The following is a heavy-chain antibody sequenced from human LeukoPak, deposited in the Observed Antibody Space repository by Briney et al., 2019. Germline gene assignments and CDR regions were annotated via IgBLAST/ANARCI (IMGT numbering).Heavy chain of an antibody. V-gene: IGHV3-30*02. Sequence: GGSLRLSCAASGSTFSSFGMHWVRQAPGKGLEWVAFIRYDGSNKYYADSVKGRFTISRDNSKNTLYVQMNSLRAEDTAVYYCAKDQLWFGESSFDYWGQGTLVTVSS. CDR1: GSTFSSFG. CDR2: IRYDGSNK. CDR3: AKDQLWFGESSFDY. J-gene: IGHJ4*02. D-gene: IGHD3-10*01.